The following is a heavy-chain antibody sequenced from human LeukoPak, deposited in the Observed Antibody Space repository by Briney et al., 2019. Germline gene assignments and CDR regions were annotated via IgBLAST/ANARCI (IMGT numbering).Heavy chain of an antibody. CDR2: IYYSGST. D-gene: IGHD3-10*01. CDR3: AGTMVRGVIGAFDI. CDR1: GGPISSSSYY. J-gene: IGHJ3*02. Sequence: SETLSLTCTVSGGPISSSSYYWGWIRQPPGKGLEWIGSIYYSGSTYYNPSLKSQVTISVDTSKNQFSLKLSSVTAADTAVYYCAGTMVRGVIGAFDIWGQGTMVTVSS. V-gene: IGHV4-39*01.